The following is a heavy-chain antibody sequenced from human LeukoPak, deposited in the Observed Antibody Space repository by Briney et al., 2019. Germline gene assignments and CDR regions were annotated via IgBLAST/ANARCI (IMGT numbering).Heavy chain of an antibody. CDR3: ARVPVDYYDRVFFDY. CDR1: GFTVSSNY. V-gene: IGHV3-66*01. Sequence: PGGSLRLSCAASGFTVSSNYMSWVRQAPGKGLEWVSVIYSGGSTYYADSVKGRFTISRDNSKNTLYLQMNSLRAEDMAVYYCARVPVDYYDRVFFDYWGQGTLVTVSS. D-gene: IGHD3-22*01. J-gene: IGHJ4*02. CDR2: IYSGGST.